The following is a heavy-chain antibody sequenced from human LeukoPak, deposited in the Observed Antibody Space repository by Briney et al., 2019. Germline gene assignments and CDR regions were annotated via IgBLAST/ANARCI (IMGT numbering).Heavy chain of an antibody. CDR3: ARLTALAGHRGAFDI. CDR1: GGSIGGHTFY. CDR2: IYYNGNT. D-gene: IGHD6-19*01. Sequence: KSSETLSLTCSVSGGSIGGHTFYWDWIRQPPGKGLEWIATIYYNGNTFYNPSLKSRVAFSIDMSKSQFSLHLSSVTAADTAIYYCARLTALAGHRGAFDIWGPGTMVTVSS. V-gene: IGHV4-39*01. J-gene: IGHJ3*02.